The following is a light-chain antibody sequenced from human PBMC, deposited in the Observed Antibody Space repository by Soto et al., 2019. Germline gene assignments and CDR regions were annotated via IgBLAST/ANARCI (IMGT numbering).Light chain of an antibody. J-gene: IGLJ2*01. CDR2: EGS. V-gene: IGLV2-23*01. CDR3: CSYAGSSTLV. CDR1: SSDVGSYKF. Sequence: QSVLTQPASVSGSPGQSITISCTGTSSDVGSYKFVSWYQQHPVKAPKLMIYEGSKRPSGVSNRFSGSKSGNTASPTISGLQAEDEADYYCCSYAGSSTLVFGGGTKVTVL.